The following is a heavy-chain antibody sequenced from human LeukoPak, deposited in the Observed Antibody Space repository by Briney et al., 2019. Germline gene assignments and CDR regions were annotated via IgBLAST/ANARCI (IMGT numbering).Heavy chain of an antibody. V-gene: IGHV3-74*01. CDR1: GFTFSSYW. CDR3: SRDLRGRDDY. D-gene: IGHD5-24*01. CDR2: INTGGSTT. Sequence: PGGSLRLSCAASGFTFSSYWMHWVRQAPGKGLVWVSRINTGGSTTDYADSVKGRLTISRDNAKNTLYLQMNSLRAEDTAVYYCSRDLRGRDDYWGQGILVIVSS. J-gene: IGHJ4*02.